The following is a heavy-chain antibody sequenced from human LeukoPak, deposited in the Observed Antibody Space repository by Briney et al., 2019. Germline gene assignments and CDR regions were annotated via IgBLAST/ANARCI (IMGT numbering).Heavy chain of an antibody. CDR3: ASVIVGATLYYYGMDV. CDR2: INAGNGNT. V-gene: IGHV1-3*01. Sequence: ASVKVSCKASGYTFTSYAMHWVRQAPGQRLEWMGWINAGNGNTKYSQKFQGRVTITRDTSISTAYMELSRLRSDDTAVYYCASVIVGATLYYYGMDVWGQGTTVTVSS. CDR1: GYTFTSYA. D-gene: IGHD1-26*01. J-gene: IGHJ6*02.